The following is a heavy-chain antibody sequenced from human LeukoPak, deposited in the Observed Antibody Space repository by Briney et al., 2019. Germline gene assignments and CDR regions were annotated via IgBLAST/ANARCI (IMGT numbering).Heavy chain of an antibody. D-gene: IGHD2-2*01. CDR3: AKDLRYCSGTSCYEASGMDV. Sequence: GGSLRLSCAASGFTFSSYGMHWVRQAPGKGLEWVTAISYDGSDKYYADSVKGRFTISKDNSKNTLSLQMISLRAEDTAVFFCAKDLRYCSGTSCYEASGMDVWGQGTTVTVSS. CDR2: ISYDGSDK. V-gene: IGHV3-30*18. J-gene: IGHJ6*02. CDR1: GFTFSSYG.